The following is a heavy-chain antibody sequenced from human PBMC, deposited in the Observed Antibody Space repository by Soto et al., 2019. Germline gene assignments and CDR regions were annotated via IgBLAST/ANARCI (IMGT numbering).Heavy chain of an antibody. J-gene: IGHJ6*02. V-gene: IGHV3-74*01. D-gene: IGHD6-19*01. CDR1: GFTFSSYW. Sequence: EVQLVESGGGLVQPGGSLRLSCAASGFTFSSYWMHWVRQAPGKGLVWVSRSNSDGSITSYADSVKGRFTISRDNAKNTVYLQMNSLRAEDTAVYYCASPYMYSSGLYFYGMDVWGQGTTVTVSS. CDR2: SNSDGSIT. CDR3: ASPYMYSSGLYFYGMDV.